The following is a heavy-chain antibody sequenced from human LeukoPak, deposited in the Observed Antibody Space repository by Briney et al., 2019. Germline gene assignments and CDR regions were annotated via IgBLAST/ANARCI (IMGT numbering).Heavy chain of an antibody. V-gene: IGHV3-64*04. CDR3: AKQLGYCSDGSCYFPY. J-gene: IGHJ4*02. D-gene: IGHD2-15*01. CDR2: ISTNGGTT. CDR1: GFTFSSYA. Sequence: PGGSLRLSCSASGFTFSSYAMHWVRQAPGKGLEYVSAISTNGGTTYYADSVQGRFTISRDNSKSTLCLQMNSLRAEDTAVYYCAKQLGYCSDGSCYFPYRGQGTLVTVSS.